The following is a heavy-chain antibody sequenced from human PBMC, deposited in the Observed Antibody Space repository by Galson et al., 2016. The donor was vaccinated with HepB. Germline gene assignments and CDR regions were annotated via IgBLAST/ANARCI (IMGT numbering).Heavy chain of an antibody. J-gene: IGHJ4*02. Sequence: LSLTCAVSGDSISSGGYSWSWIRQPPGKGLEWFGYIYHSGRANYNPSLKSRVTMSVDKSKNNFSLNPNSVTAADTAVYYCARVPPATWYGYFDSWGPGTLVTVSS. CDR1: GDSISSGGYS. CDR3: ARVPPATWYGYFDS. D-gene: IGHD6-13*01. V-gene: IGHV4-30-2*01. CDR2: IYHSGRA.